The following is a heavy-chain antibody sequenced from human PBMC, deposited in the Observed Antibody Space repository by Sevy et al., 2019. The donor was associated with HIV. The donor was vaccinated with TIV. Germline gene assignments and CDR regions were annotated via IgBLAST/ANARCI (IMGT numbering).Heavy chain of an antibody. Sequence: SETLSLTCTVSGGSISSGGYYWSWIRQHPGKGLEWIGYIYYSGSTYYNPSLKSRVTISVDTSKNQFSLKLSSVTAADAAVYYCARVDSSQNWFDPWGQGTLVTVSS. CDR1: GGSISSGGYY. D-gene: IGHD6-13*01. CDR3: ARVDSSQNWFDP. J-gene: IGHJ5*02. CDR2: IYYSGST. V-gene: IGHV4-31*03.